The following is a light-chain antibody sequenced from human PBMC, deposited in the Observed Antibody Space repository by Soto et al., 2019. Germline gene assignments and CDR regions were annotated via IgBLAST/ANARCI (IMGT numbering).Light chain of an antibody. CDR2: DAS. CDR3: QQYDSYSQT. V-gene: IGKV1-5*01. CDR1: QSVRSW. J-gene: IGKJ1*01. Sequence: DILMTQSPSTLSASVGDRVTITCRASQSVRSWLAWYQQKPGVAPKVLIYDASRLQSGVPLRFSGGGSGTEFTLTISSLQPDDFATYYCQQYDSYSQTFGQGTKVDIK.